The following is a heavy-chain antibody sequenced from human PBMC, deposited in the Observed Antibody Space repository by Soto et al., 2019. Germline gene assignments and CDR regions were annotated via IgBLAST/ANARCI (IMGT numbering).Heavy chain of an antibody. Sequence: QVQLVQSGAEVKKPGASVKVSCKASGYTFASYGINWVRQAPGQGLEWLGWISPYDGYTHYAQILQGRVSMTTDTSTKTAYMELRSLRSDDTAMYSCARGGYYDSSGARNYSCSGMNVWGQGPTVTVSS. CDR3: ARGGYYDSSGARNYSCSGMNV. CDR1: GYTFASYG. J-gene: IGHJ6*02. V-gene: IGHV1-18*01. D-gene: IGHD3-22*01. CDR2: ISPYDGYT.